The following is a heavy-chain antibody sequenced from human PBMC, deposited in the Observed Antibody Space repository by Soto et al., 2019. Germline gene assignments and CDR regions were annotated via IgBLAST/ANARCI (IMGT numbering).Heavy chain of an antibody. J-gene: IGHJ6*02. D-gene: IGHD3-3*01. CDR3: ARVRSDFWSGPTYYYYYGMDV. Sequence: SETLSLTCTVSGGSISSSSYYWGWIRQPPGKGLEWIGSIYYSGSTYYNPSLKSRVTISVDTSKNQFSLKLSSVTAADTAVYYCARVRSDFWSGPTYYYYYGMDVWGQGTTVTVSS. V-gene: IGHV4-39*01. CDR1: GGSISSSSYY. CDR2: IYYSGST.